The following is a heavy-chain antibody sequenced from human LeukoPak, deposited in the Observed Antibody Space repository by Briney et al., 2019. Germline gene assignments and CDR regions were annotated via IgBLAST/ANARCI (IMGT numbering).Heavy chain of an antibody. Sequence: GGSLRLSCAASGFTFSSYGMSWVRQAPGKGLEWVSSISSSSSYIYYADSVKGRFTISRDNAKNSLYLQMNSLRAEDTAVYYCARDLSRVADYWGQGTLVTVSS. CDR2: ISSSSSYI. J-gene: IGHJ4*02. CDR1: GFTFSSYG. V-gene: IGHV3-21*01. CDR3: ARDLSRVADY.